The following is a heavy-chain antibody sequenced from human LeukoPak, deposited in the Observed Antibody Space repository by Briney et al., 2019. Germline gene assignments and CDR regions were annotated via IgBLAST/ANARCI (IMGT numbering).Heavy chain of an antibody. V-gene: IGHV4-59*01. J-gene: IGHJ4*02. Sequence: SETLSLTCTVSGGSISSYYWSWIRQPPGKGLEWIGYIYYSGSTNYNPSLKGRVTISVDTSKNQFSLKLSSVTAADTAVYYCARMGAIAGASANPDYRGQGTLVTVSS. CDR2: IYYSGST. CDR3: ARMGAIAGASANPDY. CDR1: GGSISSYY. D-gene: IGHD4/OR15-4a*01.